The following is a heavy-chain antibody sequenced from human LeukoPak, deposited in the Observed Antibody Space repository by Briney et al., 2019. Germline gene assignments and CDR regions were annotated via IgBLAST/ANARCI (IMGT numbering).Heavy chain of an antibody. J-gene: IGHJ4*02. CDR3: SRGVTDPN. Sequence: SETLSLTCAVYGGSLSGYYWSWIRQPPGQGLEWIGEINHSGSTNYNLSLKSRVTISVDTSKNQFSLKLSSVTAADAAVYYCSRGVTDPNWGQGTLVTVSS. V-gene: IGHV4-34*01. CDR2: INHSGST. D-gene: IGHD3-16*01. CDR1: GGSLSGYY.